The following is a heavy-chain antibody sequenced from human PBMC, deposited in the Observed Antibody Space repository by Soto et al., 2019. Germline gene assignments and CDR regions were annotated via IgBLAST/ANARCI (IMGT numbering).Heavy chain of an antibody. Sequence: PSQTLSLTCAVSGGTISSSNGCSWVRKPPGKGLEWIGEIYHSGSTNFNPSLKSRVTISVDKSKNQFSLKLNSVTAADTAVYYCARVSGSYYYGMDVWGQGTTVTVSS. CDR1: GGTISSSNG. J-gene: IGHJ6*02. V-gene: IGHV4-4*02. CDR2: IYHSGST. CDR3: ARVSGSYYYGMDV.